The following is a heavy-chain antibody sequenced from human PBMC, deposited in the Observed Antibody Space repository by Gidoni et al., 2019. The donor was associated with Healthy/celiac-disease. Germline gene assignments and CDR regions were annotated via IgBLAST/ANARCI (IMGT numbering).Heavy chain of an antibody. V-gene: IGHV1-69*01. D-gene: IGHD2-21*02. CDR2: IIPICGTA. CDR1: GGTFSSYA. CDR3: ATLGDCGGDCYVYGMDV. J-gene: IGHJ6*02. Sequence: QVQLVQSGAEVKKPGSSVKVSCKASGGTFSSYAISWVRQAPGQGLEWMGGIIPICGTANYAQKFQGRVTITADESTSTAYMELSSLRSEDTAVYYCATLGDCGGDCYVYGMDVWGQGTTVTVSS.